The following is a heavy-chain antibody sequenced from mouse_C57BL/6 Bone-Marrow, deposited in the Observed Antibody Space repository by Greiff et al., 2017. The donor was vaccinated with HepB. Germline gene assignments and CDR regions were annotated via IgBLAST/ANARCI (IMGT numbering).Heavy chain of an antibody. J-gene: IGHJ4*01. CDR1: GYAFSSSW. CDR2: IYPGDGDT. V-gene: IGHV1-82*01. Sequence: VQLRQSGPELVKPGASVKISCKASGYAFSSSWMNWVKQRPGKGLEWIGRIYPGDGDTNYNGKFKGKATLTADKSSSTAYMQLSSLTSEDSAVYFCAKPSPRFAMDYWGQGTSVTVSS. CDR3: AKPSPRFAMDY.